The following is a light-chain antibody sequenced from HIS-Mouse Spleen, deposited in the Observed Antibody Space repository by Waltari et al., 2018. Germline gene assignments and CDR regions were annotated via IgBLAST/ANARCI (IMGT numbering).Light chain of an antibody. CDR3: QTWGTGILVV. Sequence: QLVLTQSPSASASLGASVKLTCTLSSGHSSYAIACHHQPPEKGPRYLMKLNSDGRHSKGDGIPDRFSGSSSGAERYLTISSIQSGDEADYYCQTWGTGILVVFGGGTKLTVL. CDR1: SGHSSYA. V-gene: IGLV4-69*01. J-gene: IGLJ2*01. CDR2: LNSDGRH.